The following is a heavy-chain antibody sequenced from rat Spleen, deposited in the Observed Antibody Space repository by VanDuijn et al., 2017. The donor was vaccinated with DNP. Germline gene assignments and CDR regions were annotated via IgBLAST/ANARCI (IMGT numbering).Heavy chain of an antibody. V-gene: IGHV5-58*01. CDR3: ATDDNPFDY. CDR1: GFTFSNYW. Sequence: EVQLAETGGGLVQPGKSLKLSCVASGFTFSNYWMYWIRQATGKGLEWVASINADGGTTYYPDSVKGRFTISRDNAKSTLYLQMDSLRSEDTATYYCATDDNPFDYWGQGVMVTVSS. CDR2: INADGGTT. J-gene: IGHJ2*01. D-gene: IGHD3-4*01.